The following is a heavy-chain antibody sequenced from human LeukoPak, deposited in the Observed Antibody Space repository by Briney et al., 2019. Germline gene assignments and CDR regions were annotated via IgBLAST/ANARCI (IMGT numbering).Heavy chain of an antibody. J-gene: IGHJ4*02. Sequence: ASVKVSCTASGYTFTSYGISWVRQAPGQGLEWVGWISANNGDTDYAQKFQARVTMTTDTSTSTAYMELRSLRSDDTAVYYCARESHVSREDSWGQGTLVTVSS. CDR1: GYTFTSYG. CDR2: ISANNGDT. D-gene: IGHD1-26*01. V-gene: IGHV1-18*01. CDR3: ARESHVSREDS.